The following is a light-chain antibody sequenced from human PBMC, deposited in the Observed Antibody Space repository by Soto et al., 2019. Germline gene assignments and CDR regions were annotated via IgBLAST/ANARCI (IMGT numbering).Light chain of an antibody. CDR1: QSLLHSNGYNY. CDR3: MQALQTPFT. J-gene: IGKJ3*01. CDR2: LGY. V-gene: IGKV2-28*01. Sequence: DIVMTQSPLSLPVTPGEPASISCRSSQSLLHSNGYNYLDWYLQKPGQSPQLLIYLGYNRASGVPDRFSGSGSGTDFTLKISRVEAEDVGVYYCMQALQTPFTFGPGTKLDIK.